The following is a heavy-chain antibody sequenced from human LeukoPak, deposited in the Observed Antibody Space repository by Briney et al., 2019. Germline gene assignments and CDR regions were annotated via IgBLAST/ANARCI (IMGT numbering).Heavy chain of an antibody. D-gene: IGHD3-10*01. V-gene: IGHV3-66*01. CDR1: GFTVSSNY. J-gene: IGHJ6*02. CDR2: IYSGGST. Sequence: GGSLRLSCAASGFTVSSNYMSWVRQAPGKGLEWVSVIYSGGSTYYADSVKGRFTISRDNSKNTLYLQINSLRAEDTAVYYCARDRGPSSYYGMDVWGQGTTVTASS. CDR3: ARDRGPSSYYGMDV.